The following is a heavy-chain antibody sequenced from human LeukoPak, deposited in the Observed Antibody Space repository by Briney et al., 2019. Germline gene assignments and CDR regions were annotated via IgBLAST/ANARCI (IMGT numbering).Heavy chain of an antibody. CDR3: AKSGPEGKGGTSLYYYYYMDV. D-gene: IGHD2-15*01. Sequence: PGGSLRLSCAASGFTFSSYGMSWVRQAPGKGLEWVSAISGSGGSTYYADSVKGRFTISRDNSKTTLYLQMNSLRAEDTAVYYCAKSGPEGKGGTSLYYYYYMDVWGKGTTVTISS. J-gene: IGHJ6*03. V-gene: IGHV3-23*01. CDR2: ISGSGGST. CDR1: GFTFSSYG.